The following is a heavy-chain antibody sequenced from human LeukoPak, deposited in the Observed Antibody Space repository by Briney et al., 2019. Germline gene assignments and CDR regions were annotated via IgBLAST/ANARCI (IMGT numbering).Heavy chain of an antibody. V-gene: IGHV3-48*01. CDR2: IDARSGIT. CDR3: ARTYDFGRGPPGDAFDN. CDR1: GFTFTIFG. J-gene: IGHJ3*02. D-gene: IGHD3-3*01. Sequence: VQPGGSLRLSCAASGFTFTIFGLNWVRQAPGKGPEWVSYIDARSGITYYADSVQGRFTISRDDARESVFLQMDGLRVDDTAVYYCARTYDFGRGPPGDAFDNWGPGTWVIVSA.